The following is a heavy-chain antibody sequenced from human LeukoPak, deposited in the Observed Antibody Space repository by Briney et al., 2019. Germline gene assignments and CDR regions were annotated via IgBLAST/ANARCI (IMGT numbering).Heavy chain of an antibody. CDR1: GFTFSSYG. CDR3: AKAYYDYVQANIDY. J-gene: IGHJ4*02. Sequence: GGSLRLSCAASGFTFSSYGMHWVRQAPGKGLEWVAVISYDGSNKYYADSVKGRFTISRDNSKNTLYLQMNSLRAEDTAVYYCAKAYYDYVQANIDYWGQGTLVTVSS. D-gene: IGHD3-16*01. CDR2: ISYDGSNK. V-gene: IGHV3-30*18.